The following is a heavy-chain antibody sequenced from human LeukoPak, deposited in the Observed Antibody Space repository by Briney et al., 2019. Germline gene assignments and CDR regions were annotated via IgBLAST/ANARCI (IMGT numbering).Heavy chain of an antibody. CDR1: GFTFSNYG. CDR3: ARVFLERLTSGYFDN. D-gene: IGHD3-3*01. CDR2: IRYDGSNK. Sequence: GGSLRLSCAASGFTFSNYGIHWVRQAPGKGLEWVAFIRYDGSNKHYADSVKGRFTVSRDNPKNTLYLQMNNLRDDDTAVYYCARVFLERLTSGYFDNWGQGTLVTVSP. V-gene: IGHV3-30*02. J-gene: IGHJ4*02.